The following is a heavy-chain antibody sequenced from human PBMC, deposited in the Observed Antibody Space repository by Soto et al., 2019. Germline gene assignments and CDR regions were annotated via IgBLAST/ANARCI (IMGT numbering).Heavy chain of an antibody. V-gene: IGHV3-7*01. CDR1: GLTFSSYW. D-gene: IGHD6-6*01. CDR3: AGWRWSSSYSFDH. J-gene: IGHJ4*02. Sequence: EVQLVESGGGLVQPGGSPRLSCAASGLTFSSYWMSWVRQAPGKGLEWVADIREDGTEKYYVDSVKGRFTISRDNAKNSLHLQVNSLRPEDTAVYYCAGWRWSSSYSFDHWGQGTLLTVSS. CDR2: IREDGTEK.